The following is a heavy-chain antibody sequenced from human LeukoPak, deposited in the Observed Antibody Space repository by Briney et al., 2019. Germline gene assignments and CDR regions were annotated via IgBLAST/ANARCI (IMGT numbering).Heavy chain of an antibody. CDR3: ARDIVATTPGSY. V-gene: IGHV4-38-2*02. Sequence: SETLSLTYTVSGYSISSGYYWGWIRQPPGKGLEWIGSIYHSGSTYYNPSLKSRVTISVDTSKNQFSLKLSSVTAADTAVYYCARDIVATTPGSYWGQGTLVTVSS. CDR2: IYHSGST. D-gene: IGHD5-12*01. J-gene: IGHJ4*02. CDR1: GYSISSGYY.